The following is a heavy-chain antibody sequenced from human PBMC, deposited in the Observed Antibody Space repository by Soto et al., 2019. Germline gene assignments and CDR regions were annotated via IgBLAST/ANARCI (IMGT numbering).Heavy chain of an antibody. Sequence: RESLRLSCAASGFTFSIYGMHWVRQAPGKGLEWVALISNDESNKYYVDSVKGRFTISRDNSKNTLYLQMNSLRTEDTAVYYCAKCFSGIHLSHCWLDLWGQGPTVT. D-gene: IGHD1-26*01. CDR3: AKCFSGIHLSHCWLDL. CDR2: ISNDESNK. CDR1: GFTFSIYG. V-gene: IGHV3-30*18. J-gene: IGHJ6*02.